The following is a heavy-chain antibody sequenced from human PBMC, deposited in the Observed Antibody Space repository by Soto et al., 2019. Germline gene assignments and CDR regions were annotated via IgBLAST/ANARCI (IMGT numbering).Heavy chain of an antibody. J-gene: IGHJ4*02. CDR1: GFTFSSYA. D-gene: IGHD2-8*01. V-gene: IGHV3-23*01. CDR3: AKVTPDSPIVLIGIIKYYFDY. Sequence: GGSLRLSCAASGFTFSSYAMSWVRQAPGKGLEWVSAISGSGGSTYYADSVKGRFTISRDNSKNTLYLQMNSLRAEDTAVYYCAKVTPDSPIVLIGIIKYYFDYWGQGTLVTVSS. CDR2: ISGSGGST.